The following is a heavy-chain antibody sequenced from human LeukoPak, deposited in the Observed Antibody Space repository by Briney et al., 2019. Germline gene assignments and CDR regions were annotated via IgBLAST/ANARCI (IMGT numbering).Heavy chain of an antibody. CDR1: GFTYSSYA. J-gene: IGHJ4*02. CDR2: ISGSSGST. CDR3: ARAYNSGSYCDY. Sequence: GGALTLSCAASGFTYSSYAMSWVRQAPGKGLAGVSAISGSSGSTYYVDSVTDGSTISRDNSKNTLYMQKNSLRAEDTAVYYCARAYNSGSYCDYWGQGDLVTVSS. V-gene: IGHV3-23*01. D-gene: IGHD1-26*01.